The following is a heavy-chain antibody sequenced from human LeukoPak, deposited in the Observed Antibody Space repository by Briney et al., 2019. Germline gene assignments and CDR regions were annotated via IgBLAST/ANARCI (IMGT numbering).Heavy chain of an antibody. V-gene: IGHV1-69*05. Sequence: SVKVSCKASGGTFSSYAISWVRQAPGQGLEWIGGIIPIFGTANYAQKFQGRVTITTDESTSTAYMELSSLRSEDTAVYYCARGGRDGYNYYFDYWGQGTLVTVSS. CDR3: ARGGRDGYNYYFDY. J-gene: IGHJ4*02. D-gene: IGHD5-24*01. CDR1: GGTFSSYA. CDR2: IIPIFGTA.